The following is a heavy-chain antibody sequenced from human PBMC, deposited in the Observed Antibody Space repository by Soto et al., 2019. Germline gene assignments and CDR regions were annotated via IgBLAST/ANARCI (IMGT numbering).Heavy chain of an antibody. CDR2: IYWDDDK. J-gene: IGHJ4*02. D-gene: IGHD2-15*01. Sequence: QITLKESGPTRVKPTQTLARTCTLSGFSLSTSGVGVGWIRQPPGKALEWLALIYWDDDKRYSPSLKSRLTITKDTSKNQVVLTMTNMDPVDTATYYCAHRGGHKELDYWGQGTLVTVSS. CDR1: GFSLSTSGVG. CDR3: AHRGGHKELDY. V-gene: IGHV2-5*02.